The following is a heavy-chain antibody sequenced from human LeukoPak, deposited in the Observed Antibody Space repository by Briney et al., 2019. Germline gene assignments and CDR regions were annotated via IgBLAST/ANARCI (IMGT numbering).Heavy chain of an antibody. J-gene: IGHJ4*02. CDR3: AKVRRWSHFDY. V-gene: IGHV3-23*01. CDR1: GFTFSSYA. D-gene: IGHD4-23*01. Sequence: PGGSLRLFCAASGFTFSSYALTWVRQASGKGLEYVSVISSSGGSTYYADSVKGRFTISRDNSENTLYLEMNSLRLEDSAVYYCAKVRRWSHFDYWGQGTLVTVSS. CDR2: ISSSGGST.